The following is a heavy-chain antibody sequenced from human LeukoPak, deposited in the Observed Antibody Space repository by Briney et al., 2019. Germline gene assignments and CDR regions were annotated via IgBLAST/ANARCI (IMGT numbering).Heavy chain of an antibody. V-gene: IGHV4-59*01. D-gene: IGHD3-10*01. CDR2: IYYSGST. CDR3: ARAYGSGSYLFDY. J-gene: IGHJ4*02. CDR1: GGSISSYY. Sequence: SETLSLTCTVTGGSISSYYWSWIRQPPGKGLEWIGYIYYSGSTNYNPSLKSRVTISVDTSKNQFSLKLSSVTAADTAVYYCARAYGSGSYLFDYWGQGTLVTVSS.